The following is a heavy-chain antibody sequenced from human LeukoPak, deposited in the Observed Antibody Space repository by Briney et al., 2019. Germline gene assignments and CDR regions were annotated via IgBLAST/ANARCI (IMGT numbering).Heavy chain of an antibody. CDR2: IKQDGGDK. V-gene: IGHV3-7*03. CDR3: VRDLDY. J-gene: IGHJ4*02. Sequence: GSLRPFWSAPGFHFCKYLVELVRQAPGKGLEWVANIKQDGGDKYYVDSVKGRFTISRDNAKNSLYLQMNSLRAEDTAMYYCVRDLDYWGQGTLVTVSS. CDR1: GFHFCKYL.